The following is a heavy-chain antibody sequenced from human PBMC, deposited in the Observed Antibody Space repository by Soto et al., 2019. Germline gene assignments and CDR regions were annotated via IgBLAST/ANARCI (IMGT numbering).Heavy chain of an antibody. V-gene: IGHV4-4*02. CDR2: IYHSGST. CDR1: GGSISSSNW. J-gene: IGHJ5*02. D-gene: IGHD2-2*01. CDR3: ARERHQLLTNKRGWFDP. Sequence: QVQLQESGPGLVKPSGTLSLTCAVSGGSISSSNWWSWVRQPPGKGLEWIGEIYHSGSTNYNPSLKSRVTISVDKSKNQFSLKLSSVTAADTAVYYCARERHQLLTNKRGWFDPWGQGTLVTVSS.